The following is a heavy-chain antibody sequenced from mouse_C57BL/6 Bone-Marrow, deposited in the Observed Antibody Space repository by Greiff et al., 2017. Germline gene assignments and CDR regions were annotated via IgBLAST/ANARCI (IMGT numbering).Heavy chain of an antibody. CDR3: ARVIYGSSYYAMDY. Sequence: VQLQQPGAELVRPGSSVKLSCKASGYTFTSYWMDWVKQRPGQGLEWIGHIYPSDSETHYNQKFKDKATLTVDKSSSTAYMQLSSLTSEDSAVYYCARVIYGSSYYAMDYWGQGTSVTVSS. CDR1: GYTFTSYW. CDR2: IYPSDSET. V-gene: IGHV1-61*01. J-gene: IGHJ4*01. D-gene: IGHD1-1*01.